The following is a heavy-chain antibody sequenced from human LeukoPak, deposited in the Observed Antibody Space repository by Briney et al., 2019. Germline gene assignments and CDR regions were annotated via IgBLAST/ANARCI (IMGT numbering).Heavy chain of an antibody. CDR3: AKGKAKLLWFGEGFDP. CDR1: GFTFDDYA. Sequence: GRSLRLSCAASGFTFDDYAMHWVRQGPAKGLEWVSGISWNSDSIGYADSVKGRLTISRDNAKNSLYLQMNSLRAEDTALYYCAKGKAKLLWFGEGFDPWGQGTLVTVSS. V-gene: IGHV3-9*01. D-gene: IGHD3-10*01. CDR2: ISWNSDSI. J-gene: IGHJ5*02.